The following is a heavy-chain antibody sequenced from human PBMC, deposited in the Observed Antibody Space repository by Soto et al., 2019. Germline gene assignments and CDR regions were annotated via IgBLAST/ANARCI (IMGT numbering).Heavy chain of an antibody. CDR1: GYTFTNYG. Sequence: QVQLVQSGAEVKQPGASVKVSCKASGYTFTNYGFTWVRQAPGQGLEWLGGISTYNGNTKYAQKVQGRLTMTTDTSTSTANMETTSLRSVDTDLYECATTTSTAGYYYGDVWGKGSTVTVSS. CDR3: ATTTSTAGYYYGDV. V-gene: IGHV1-18*01. D-gene: IGHD1-7*01. CDR2: ISTYNGNT. J-gene: IGHJ6*03.